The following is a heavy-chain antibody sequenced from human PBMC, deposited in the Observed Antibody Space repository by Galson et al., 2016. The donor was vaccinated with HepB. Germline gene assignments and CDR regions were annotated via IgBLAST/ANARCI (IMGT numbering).Heavy chain of an antibody. J-gene: IGHJ6*03. D-gene: IGHD6-19*01. Sequence: ETLSLTCIVSGGSISSDYYWGWIRQPPGRGLEWIGSIYSSESTYYNPSLKSRVTISVDTSKNQFSLRLNSVTAADTGVYYCATVIVVAGKYYCYYMDVWGKGTTVTVSS. V-gene: IGHV4-39*01. CDR2: IYSSEST. CDR3: ATVIVVAGKYYCYYMDV. CDR1: GGSISSDYY.